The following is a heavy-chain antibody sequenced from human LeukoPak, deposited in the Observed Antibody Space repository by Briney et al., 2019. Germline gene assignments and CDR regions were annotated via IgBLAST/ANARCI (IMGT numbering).Heavy chain of an antibody. Sequence: GGSLRLSCAASGFTFSSYWVHWVRQAPGKGLVWVSRINGDGSSTSYADSVKGRFTISRDNAKNTLYLQMTSLRVEDTAVYYCARGDSGSFYPWGQGTLVTVSS. D-gene: IGHD1-26*01. CDR3: ARGDSGSFYP. V-gene: IGHV3-74*01. CDR1: GFTFSSYW. CDR2: INGDGSST. J-gene: IGHJ5*02.